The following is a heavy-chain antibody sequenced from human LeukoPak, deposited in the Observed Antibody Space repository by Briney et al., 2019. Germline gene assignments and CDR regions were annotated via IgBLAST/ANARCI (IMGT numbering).Heavy chain of an antibody. CDR3: AKDQASSGYLYYLDY. J-gene: IGHJ4*02. V-gene: IGHV3-9*01. CDR2: ISWNSVTI. Sequence: PGRSLRLSCEASGLIFDDHAMHWVRQVPGKGLEWVSGISWNSVTIVYADSVKGRFTISRDNAKNSVYLQMNSLTEDDTAFYYCAKDQASSGYLYYLDYWGKGTLVTVSS. CDR1: GLIFDDHA. D-gene: IGHD3-22*01.